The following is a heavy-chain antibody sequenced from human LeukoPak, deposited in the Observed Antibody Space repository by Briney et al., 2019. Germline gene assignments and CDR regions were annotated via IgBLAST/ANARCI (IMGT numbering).Heavy chain of an antibody. CDR3: ARGLRYYYYYMDV. J-gene: IGHJ6*03. CDR1: GGSITNYY. CDR2: ISASGTT. Sequence: SETLSLTCTVSGGSITNYYWNWIRQPPGKGLEWIGYISASGTTNYNPSLMSRVTISADTSKNQFSLKLSSVTAADTAVYYCARGLRYYYYYMDVWGKGTTVTVSS. V-gene: IGHV4-4*09.